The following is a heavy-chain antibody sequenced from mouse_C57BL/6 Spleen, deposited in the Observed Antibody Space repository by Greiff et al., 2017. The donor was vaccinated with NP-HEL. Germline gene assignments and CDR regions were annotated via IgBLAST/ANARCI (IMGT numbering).Heavy chain of an antibody. CDR3: ARSLRAAMDY. Sequence: QVQLKQPGAELVMPGASVKLSCKASGYTFTSYWMHWVKQRPGQGLEWIGEIDPSDSYTNYNQKFKGKSTLTVDKSSSTAYMQLSSLTSEDSAVYYCARSLRAAMDYWGQGTSVTVSS. D-gene: IGHD1-2*01. CDR2: IDPSDSYT. J-gene: IGHJ4*01. CDR1: GYTFTSYW. V-gene: IGHV1-69*01.